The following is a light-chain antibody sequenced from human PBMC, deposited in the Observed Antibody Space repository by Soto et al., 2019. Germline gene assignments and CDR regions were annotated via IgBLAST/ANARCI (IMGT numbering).Light chain of an antibody. CDR1: SGHRTYI. Sequence: QPVLTQSSSASASLRSSVRLTCTLSSGHRTYIIAWHQHQPGKAPRYLMKLEGSGNYNKGSGVPDRFSGSSSGADRYLTISNVQVEDEADYYCETWDSNSWVFGGGTKVTVL. J-gene: IGLJ3*02. CDR3: ETWDSNSWV. V-gene: IGLV4-60*02. CDR2: LEGSGNY.